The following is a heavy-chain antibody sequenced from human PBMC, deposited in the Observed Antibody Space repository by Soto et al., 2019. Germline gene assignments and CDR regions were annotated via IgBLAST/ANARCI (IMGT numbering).Heavy chain of an antibody. CDR3: ARGDCVGGSCYSLAGSFYYYMDV. J-gene: IGHJ6*03. CDR2: INSDGRVS. D-gene: IGHD2-15*01. CDR1: GFTFSNYW. V-gene: IGHV3-74*01. Sequence: EVKLVESGGGLVQPGGSLRLSCAASGFTFSNYWMYWVRQAPGQGLVWVPGINSDGRVSRYADSVKGRLTISRDNVKNTLYLQMNSLRVEDTAVYYCARGDCVGGSCYSLAGSFYYYMDVWGKGTTVTVFS.